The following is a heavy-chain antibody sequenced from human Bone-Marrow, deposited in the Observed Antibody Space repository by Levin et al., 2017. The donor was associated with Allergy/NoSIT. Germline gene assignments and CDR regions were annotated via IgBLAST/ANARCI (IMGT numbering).Heavy chain of an antibody. CDR1: GFPFSGYW. J-gene: IGHJ4*02. CDR2: INRDGGDG. V-gene: IGHV3-7*02. Sequence: PGGSLRLSCASSGFPFSGYWMAWVRQAPGKGLEWVANINRDGGDGYYVDSVKGRFTIPRDNARNSLDLKMNSLRVEDTAVYYCARNGAWSFEFWGQGTLVTVSS. CDR3: ARNGAWSFEF. D-gene: IGHD2-8*01.